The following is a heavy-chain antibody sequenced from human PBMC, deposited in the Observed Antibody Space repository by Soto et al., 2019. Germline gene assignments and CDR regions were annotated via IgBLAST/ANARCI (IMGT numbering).Heavy chain of an antibody. V-gene: IGHV1-69*01. CDR2: IIPIFGTA. CDR1: GGTFSSYA. J-gene: IGHJ4*02. Sequence: QVQLVQSGAEVKKPGSSVKVSCKASGGTFSSYAISWVRQAPGQGLEWMGGIIPIFGTANYAQKFQGRVTITADESTSTAYMELSSLRSEDTAVYYCARVVSPMVGGVAYYFDSWGQGTLVTVSS. D-gene: IGHD3-10*01. CDR3: ARVVSPMVGGVAYYFDS.